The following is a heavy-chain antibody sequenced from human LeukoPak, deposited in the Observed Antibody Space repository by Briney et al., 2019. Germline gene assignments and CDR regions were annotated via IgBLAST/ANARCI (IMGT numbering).Heavy chain of an antibody. J-gene: IGHJ6*02. CDR2: IYYSGST. CDR1: GGSISSSSYY. Sequence: PSETLSLTCTVSGGSISSSSYYWGWIRQPPGKGLEWIGSIYYSGSTYYNPSLKSRVAISVDTSKTQFSLKLSSVTAADTAVYYCARDNTLLPWDGGMDVWGQGTTVTVSS. D-gene: IGHD2-15*01. V-gene: IGHV4-39*02. CDR3: ARDNTLLPWDGGMDV.